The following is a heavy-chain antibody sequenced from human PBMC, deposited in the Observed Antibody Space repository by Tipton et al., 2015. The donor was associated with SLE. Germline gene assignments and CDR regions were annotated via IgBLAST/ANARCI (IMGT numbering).Heavy chain of an antibody. D-gene: IGHD3-3*01. CDR1: GFTFSHYW. Sequence: GSLRLSCVASGFTFSHYWMHWVRQAPGKGLVWIARMNRDGTIIQYADSVKGRFTIARDNAKNTLYLQMNSLRAEDTAVYYCGKPYYDFWGGYYRDFFDYWGHGTLVTVSS. CDR2: MNRDGTII. V-gene: IGHV3-74*03. CDR3: GKPYYDFWGGYYRDFFDY. J-gene: IGHJ4*01.